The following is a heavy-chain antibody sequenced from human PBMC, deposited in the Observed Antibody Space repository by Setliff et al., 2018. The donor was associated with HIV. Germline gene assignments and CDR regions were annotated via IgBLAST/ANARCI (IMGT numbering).Heavy chain of an antibody. V-gene: IGHV2-5*02. CDR2: IYWDEDK. J-gene: IGHJ4*02. CDR1: GGSLSAYYWS. CDR3: VRIPEYNRRYVGDYFDY. Sequence: TLSLTCSVSGGSLSAYYWSWIRQPPGKGLEWLALIYWDEDKRYSPSLKSRLTITKDTSKNQVVLTMTNMDPVDTATYYCVRIPEYNRRYVGDYFDYWGQGTLVTVS. D-gene: IGHD1-20*01.